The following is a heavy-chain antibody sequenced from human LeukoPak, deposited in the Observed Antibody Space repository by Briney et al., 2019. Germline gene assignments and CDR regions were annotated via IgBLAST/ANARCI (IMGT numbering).Heavy chain of an antibody. Sequence: GESLKISCKGSGYSFTSYGIGWVCQMPGKGLEWMGIIYPDDSDTRYSPSFQGQVTISADKSISTAYLQWSSLKASDTAMYYCAREGYSSGWRLPFEYWGQGTLVTASS. CDR3: AREGYSSGWRLPFEY. CDR2: IYPDDSDT. D-gene: IGHD6-19*01. CDR1: GYSFTSYG. J-gene: IGHJ4*02. V-gene: IGHV5-51*01.